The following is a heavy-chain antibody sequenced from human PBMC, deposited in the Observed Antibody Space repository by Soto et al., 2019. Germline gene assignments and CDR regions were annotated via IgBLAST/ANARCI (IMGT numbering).Heavy chain of an antibody. V-gene: IGHV3-30*03. CDR2: ISYDGSNK. J-gene: IGHJ4*02. Sequence: QVQLVESGGCVVQPGRSLRLSCAASGFTFSSYGMHWVRQAPGKGLEWVAVISYDGSNKYYADSVKGRFTISRDNSKNTLYLQMNSLRAEDTAVYYCATRQGSTLYYYFDYWGQGTLVTVSS. CDR3: ATRQGSTLYYYFDY. CDR1: GFTFSSYG. D-gene: IGHD6-6*01.